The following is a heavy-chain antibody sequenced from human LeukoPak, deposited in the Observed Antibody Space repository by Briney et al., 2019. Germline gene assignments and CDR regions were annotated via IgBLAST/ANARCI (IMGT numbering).Heavy chain of an antibody. CDR1: GGSFSGYY. D-gene: IGHD2-8*01. V-gene: IGHV4-34*01. J-gene: IGHJ6*02. Sequence: SETLSLTCGVHGGSFSGYYWSWIRQPPGKGLEWIGEINQSGSTNYNPSLKSRVTISVDTSKNQFSLKLNSVTAADTAVYYCARGRGTSGSYYYSGIDVRGQGTTVTVSS. CDR2: INQSGST. CDR3: ARGRGTSGSYYYSGIDV.